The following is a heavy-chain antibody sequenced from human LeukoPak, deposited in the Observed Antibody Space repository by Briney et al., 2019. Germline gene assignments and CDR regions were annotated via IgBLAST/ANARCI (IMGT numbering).Heavy chain of an antibody. Sequence: ASVKVSCKASGCIFTSNYIHWVRQAPGQGLEWMGMIYPRDGSTSYAQRFQDRVTVTGDTSTSTVHMELSGLRSEDTAVYYCARDQEGFDYWGQGTQVTVSS. CDR1: GCIFTSNY. CDR3: ARDQEGFDY. J-gene: IGHJ4*02. CDR2: IYPRDGST. V-gene: IGHV1-46*01.